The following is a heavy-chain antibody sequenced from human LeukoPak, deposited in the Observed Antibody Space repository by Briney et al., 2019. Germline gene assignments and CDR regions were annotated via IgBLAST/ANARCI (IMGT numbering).Heavy chain of an antibody. D-gene: IGHD3-3*01. V-gene: IGHV3-74*01. CDR3: ARGWNSGMDV. Sequence: PGGSLRLSCAASGFTFSSYWMHWVRQAPGKGLVWVSRIITDGSITAYADSVKGRFIISRDNAKNTLYLQMNSLRADDTAVYYCARGWNSGMDVWGQGTTVTVSS. J-gene: IGHJ6*02. CDR2: IITDGSIT. CDR1: GFTFSSYW.